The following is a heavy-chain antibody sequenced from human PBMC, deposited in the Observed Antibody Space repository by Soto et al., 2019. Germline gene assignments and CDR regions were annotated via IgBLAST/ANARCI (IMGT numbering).Heavy chain of an antibody. CDR1: GFLFSGYA. V-gene: IGHV3-30*04. Sequence: QVQLVESGGGVVQPGGSLRLSCATSGFLFSGYAMHWVRQTPGKGLEWVAVISYDGKEKYYADSAEGRFTISRESSGDTLYLQMSSRRVEDTAVYYCARGRGLAARPQHLDHWGQGTLVTVSS. D-gene: IGHD6-6*01. CDR2: ISYDGKEK. J-gene: IGHJ4*02. CDR3: ARGRGLAARPQHLDH.